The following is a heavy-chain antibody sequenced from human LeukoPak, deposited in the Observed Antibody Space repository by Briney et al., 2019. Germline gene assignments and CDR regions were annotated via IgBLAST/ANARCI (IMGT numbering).Heavy chain of an antibody. Sequence: ASVKVSCKASGYTFTSYDINWVRQATGQGLEWMGWMNPNSGNTGYAQKFQGRVTMTRNTSISTAYMELSSLRSEDTAVYYCARVARRYCNGGSCLTDWGQGTLVTVSS. J-gene: IGHJ4*02. V-gene: IGHV1-8*01. CDR1: GYTFTSYD. CDR3: ARVARRYCNGGSCLTD. D-gene: IGHD2-15*01. CDR2: MNPNSGNT.